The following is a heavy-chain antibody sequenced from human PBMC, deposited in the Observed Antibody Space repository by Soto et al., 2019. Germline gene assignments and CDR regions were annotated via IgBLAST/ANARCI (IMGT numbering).Heavy chain of an antibody. CDR1: GGSISSSSYY. CDR2: IYYSGST. J-gene: IGHJ2*01. V-gene: IGHV4-39*01. D-gene: IGHD4-17*01. Sequence: PSETLSLTCTVSGGSISSSSYYWGWIRQPPGKGLEWIWSIYYSGSTYYNPTLKSRVTISVDTSKNQFSLKLSSVTAADTALYYCARQRIGDYVDWYFDLWGRGTLVTVSS. CDR3: ARQRIGDYVDWYFDL.